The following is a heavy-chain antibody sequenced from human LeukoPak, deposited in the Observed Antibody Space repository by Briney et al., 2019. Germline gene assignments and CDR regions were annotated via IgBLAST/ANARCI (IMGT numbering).Heavy chain of an antibody. CDR1: GGTFSSYT. V-gene: IGHV1-69*04. CDR3: AREGYGDYLGSGHPCDY. D-gene: IGHD4-17*01. J-gene: IGHJ4*02. Sequence: SVKVSCKASGGTFSSYTISWVRQAPGQGLEWVGRIIPILDITNYAQKFQGRVTITADKSTSTAYMELSSLRSEDTAVYYCAREGYGDYLGSGHPCDYWGQGTLVTVSS. CDR2: IIPILDIT.